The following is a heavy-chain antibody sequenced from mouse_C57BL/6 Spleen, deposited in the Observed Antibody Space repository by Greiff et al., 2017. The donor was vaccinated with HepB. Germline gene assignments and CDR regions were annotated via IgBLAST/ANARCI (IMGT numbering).Heavy chain of an antibody. Sequence: LVESGAELVRPGTSVKVSCKASGYAFTNYLIEWVKQRPGQGLEWIGVINPGSGGTNYNEKFKGKATLTADKSSSTAYMQLSSLTSEDSAVYFCARSYGSSYGYWGQGTTLTVSS. V-gene: IGHV1-54*01. J-gene: IGHJ2*01. CDR2: INPGSGGT. CDR1: GYAFTNYL. D-gene: IGHD1-1*01. CDR3: ARSYGSSYGY.